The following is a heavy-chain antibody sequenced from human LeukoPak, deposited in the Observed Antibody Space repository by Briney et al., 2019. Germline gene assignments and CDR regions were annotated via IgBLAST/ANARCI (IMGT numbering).Heavy chain of an antibody. Sequence: PGGSLRLSCAASGFTFSSYGMHWVRQAPGKGLEWVAVISYDGSNKYYADSVKGRFTISRDNSKNTLYLQMNSLRAEDTAVYFCARGSRFSGSDLWGQGTLVTVSS. J-gene: IGHJ4*02. D-gene: IGHD5-12*01. CDR3: ARGSRFSGSDL. V-gene: IGHV3-30*03. CDR2: ISYDGSNK. CDR1: GFTFSSYG.